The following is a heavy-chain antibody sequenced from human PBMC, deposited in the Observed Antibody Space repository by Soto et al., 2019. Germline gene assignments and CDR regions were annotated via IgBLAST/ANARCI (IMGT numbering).Heavy chain of an antibody. CDR2: ISAYNGNT. V-gene: IGHV1-18*01. CDR1: GDSFTSYG. CDR3: ARVGCTNGVCYFGWFDP. D-gene: IGHD2-8*01. J-gene: IGHJ5*02. Sequence: GTSVKLSCEACGDSFTSYGISWVRQAPGQGLEWMGWISAYNGNTNYAQKLQGRVTMTTDTSTSTAYMELRSLRSDDTAVYYCARVGCTNGVCYFGWFDPWGQGTLVTVSS.